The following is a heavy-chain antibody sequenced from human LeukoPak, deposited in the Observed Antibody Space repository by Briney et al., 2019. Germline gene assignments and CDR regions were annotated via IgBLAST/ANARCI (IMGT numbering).Heavy chain of an antibody. Sequence: GESLKISCKGSGYSFTTYWIGWVRQMPGKGLEWMGIIYPGDSDTTYSPSFQCQVTISADKSISTAYLQWSSLKASDSAMYYCGRIPAAGSLKGSFDIWGQGTMVTVSS. J-gene: IGHJ3*02. CDR2: IYPGDSDT. D-gene: IGHD6-13*01. V-gene: IGHV5-51*01. CDR3: GRIPAAGSLKGSFDI. CDR1: GYSFTTYW.